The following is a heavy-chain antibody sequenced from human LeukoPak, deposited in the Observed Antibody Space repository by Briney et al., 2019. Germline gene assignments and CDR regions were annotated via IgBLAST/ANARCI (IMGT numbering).Heavy chain of an antibody. V-gene: IGHV4-59*12. D-gene: IGHD2-2*01. J-gene: IGHJ5*02. CDR2: IYYSGST. CDR3: ARLTVPLRFDP. Sequence: SETLSLTCTVSGGSISSYYWSWIRQPPGKGLEWIGYIYYSGSTNYNPSLKSRVTMSVDTSKNQFSLKLSSVTAADTAVYYCARLTVPLRFDPWGQGTLVTVSS. CDR1: GGSISSYY.